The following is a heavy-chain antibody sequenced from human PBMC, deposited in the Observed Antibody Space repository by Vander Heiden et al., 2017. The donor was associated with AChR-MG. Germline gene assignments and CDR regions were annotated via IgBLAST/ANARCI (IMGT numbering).Heavy chain of an antibody. J-gene: IGHJ4*02. V-gene: IGHV1-69*06. CDR1: GGTFGSYA. D-gene: IGHD3-22*01. CDR3: TRSPYYYDKNFDY. CDR2: NIPIFGTA. Sequence: QVQLVQSGAEVRKPGPSVTVSCKACGGTFGSYAISWERQAPGQGLEWMGGNIPIFGTANYAEKFQGRVTITADKSTSTAYMELSSLGSEDAAVYYCTRSPYYYDKNFDYWGQGTLVTVSS.